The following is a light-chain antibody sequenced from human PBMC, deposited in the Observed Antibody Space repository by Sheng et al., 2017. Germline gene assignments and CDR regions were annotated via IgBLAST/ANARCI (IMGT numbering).Light chain of an antibody. CDR3: QQYGSFHT. Sequence: EIVLTQSPATLSLSPGERATLSCRAGQSVTSGFLAWYHQRPGQAPRLLIYGASTRATGIPDRFSGSGSGSDFTLTISRLEPEDLGVYYCQQYGSFHTFGQGTKLEIK. CDR2: GAS. J-gene: IGKJ2*01. CDR1: QSVTSGF. V-gene: IGKV3-20*01.